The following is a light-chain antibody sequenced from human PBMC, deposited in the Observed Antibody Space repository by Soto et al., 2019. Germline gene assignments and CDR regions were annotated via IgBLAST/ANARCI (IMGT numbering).Light chain of an antibody. J-gene: IGLJ1*01. V-gene: IGLV2-14*02. CDR1: SSDVGSYNL. CDR2: EGS. Sequence: QSVLTQPASVSGSPGQSITISCTGTSSDVGSYNLVSWYQQHPGKAPKLMIYEGSKRPSGVSNRFSGSKSGNTASLTISGLQADDEAEYYCSSYTSSITPYVFGTGTKLTVL. CDR3: SSYTSSITPYV.